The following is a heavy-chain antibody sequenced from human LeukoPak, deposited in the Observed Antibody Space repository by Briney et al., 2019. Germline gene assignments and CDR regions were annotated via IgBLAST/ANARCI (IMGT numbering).Heavy chain of an antibody. CDR2: INHIGST. D-gene: IGHD5-18*01. CDR1: GGSFSGYY. J-gene: IGHJ4*02. CDR3: ARGVQLWFPFDY. Sequence: SETLSLTCAVYGGSFSGYYWTWIRQSPGKGLEWIGEINHIGSTNYNPSLKSRVTMSVDTSKNQFSLKVSSVTAADTAVYYCARGVQLWFPFDYWGQGTLVTVSS. V-gene: IGHV4-34*01.